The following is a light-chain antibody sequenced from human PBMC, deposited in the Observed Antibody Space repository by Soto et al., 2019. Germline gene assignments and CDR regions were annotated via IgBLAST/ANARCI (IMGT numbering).Light chain of an antibody. CDR3: QQYNNWPAT. CDR2: GVS. J-gene: IGKJ1*01. CDR1: QSVSSN. Sequence: DIVMTQSPATLSVSPGERATLSCRASQSVSSNLAWYQQKPGQAPRLLIYGVSTRATGIPARFSGSGSGTEFTLTISSLQSEDFAVYSCQQYNNWPATFGQGTKVDIK. V-gene: IGKV3-15*01.